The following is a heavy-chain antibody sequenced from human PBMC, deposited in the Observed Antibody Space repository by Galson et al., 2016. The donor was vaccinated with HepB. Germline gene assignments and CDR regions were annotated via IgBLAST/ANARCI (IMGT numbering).Heavy chain of an antibody. CDR1: GFSLRTSGVG. D-gene: IGHD6-13*01. CDR2: IYWDDDK. J-gene: IGHJ4*02. Sequence: PALVKPTQTLTLTCTFSGFSLRTSGVGVGWIRQPPGKALEWLALIYWDDDKRYSPSLKRRLTITKDISKNQVVLTMTNMDPVDTATYYCAHRHIVAAAPHFDYWGQGKLVTVSS. V-gene: IGHV2-5*02. CDR3: AHRHIVAAAPHFDY.